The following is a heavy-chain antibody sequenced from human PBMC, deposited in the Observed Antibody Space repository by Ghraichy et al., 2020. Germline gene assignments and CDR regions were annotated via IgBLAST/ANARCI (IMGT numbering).Heavy chain of an antibody. V-gene: IGHV3-74*01. D-gene: IGHD6-13*01. Sequence: LSLTCGASGFMFIRYWIHWVRRAPGKGLVWVSRINSDGNSAIYADSVKGRCTVARDNAKNTVYLQMHSLRVEDTGVYYCARDEFCSSATCPPSPGLDVCGQGTPVIVSS. J-gene: IGHJ6*02. CDR1: GFMFIRYW. CDR2: INSDGNSA. CDR3: ARDEFCSSATCPPSPGLDV.